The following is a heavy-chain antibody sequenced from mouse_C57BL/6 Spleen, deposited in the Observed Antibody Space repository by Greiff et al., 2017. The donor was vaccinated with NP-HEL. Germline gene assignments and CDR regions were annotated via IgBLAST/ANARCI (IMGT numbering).Heavy chain of an antibody. V-gene: IGHV5-9-1*02. Sequence: EVKLVESGEGLVKPGGSLKLSCAASGFTFSSYAMSWVRQTPEKRLEWVAYISSGGDYIYYADTVKGRFTISRDNARNTLYLQMSSLKSEDTAMYYCTRGDYGSSSFDYWGQGTTLTVSS. J-gene: IGHJ2*01. CDR2: ISSGGDYI. CDR1: GFTFSSYA. D-gene: IGHD1-1*01. CDR3: TRGDYGSSSFDY.